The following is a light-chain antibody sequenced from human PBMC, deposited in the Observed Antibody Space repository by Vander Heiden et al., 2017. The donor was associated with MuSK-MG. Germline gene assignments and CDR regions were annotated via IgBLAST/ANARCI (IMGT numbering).Light chain of an antibody. Sequence: EIVMTQSPATLSVSPGERATLSCRASQSIGSNLAWYQQKPGQAPRLLIYDASTKATGVPARFSGGGYGTAFTLTISSRQSEDFAVYYCQQYKVWPQCTFGQGTKVEIK. CDR3: QQYKVWPQCT. V-gene: IGKV3-15*01. CDR2: DAS. CDR1: QSIGSN. J-gene: IGKJ2*02.